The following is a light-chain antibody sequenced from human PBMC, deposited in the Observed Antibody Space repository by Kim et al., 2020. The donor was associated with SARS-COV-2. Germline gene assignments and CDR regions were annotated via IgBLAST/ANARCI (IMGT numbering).Light chain of an antibody. CDR1: RRVLPGDGSTY. J-gene: IGKJ2*01. V-gene: IGKV2-30*02. CDR2: SVS. Sequence: PASSSCRSSRRVLPGDGSTYLNWFHQRPGQSPRRLIYSVSIRDAGVPNRFSGRGSRTDFTLEISRVESGDVGVYCCMQGTQWAYTFGQETKLEI. CDR3: MQGTQWAYT.